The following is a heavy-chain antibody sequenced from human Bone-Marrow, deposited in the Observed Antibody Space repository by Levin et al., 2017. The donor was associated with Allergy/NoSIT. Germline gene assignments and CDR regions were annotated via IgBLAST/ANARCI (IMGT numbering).Heavy chain of an antibody. CDR1: GFTFSSYG. V-gene: IGHV3-30*18. CDR2: ISYDGSNK. J-gene: IGHJ3*02. D-gene: IGHD2-15*01. CDR3: AKDMGYCSGGNCRLIDAFDI. Sequence: PGGSLRLSCAASGFTFSSYGMHRVRQAPGKGLGWVAVISYDGSNKYYADSVQGRFTISRDNSKNTLYLQMNSLRAEDTAVYYCAKDMGYCSGGNCRLIDAFDIWGQGTLVTVSS.